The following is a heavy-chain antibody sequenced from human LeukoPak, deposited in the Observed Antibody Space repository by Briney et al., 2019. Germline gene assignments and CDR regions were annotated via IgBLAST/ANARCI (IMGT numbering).Heavy chain of an antibody. J-gene: IGHJ3*02. Sequence: HPGGSLRLSCAASGFIFSSYAMSWVRQAPGKGLEWVSALSGSGGNTYYADSVKGRFTISRDNSKNTLYLQMNSLRAEDTAVYYCARGPTLWFGELAYAFDIWGQGTMVIVSS. V-gene: IGHV3-23*01. CDR3: ARGPTLWFGELAYAFDI. D-gene: IGHD3-10*01. CDR2: LSGSGGNT. CDR1: GFIFSSYA.